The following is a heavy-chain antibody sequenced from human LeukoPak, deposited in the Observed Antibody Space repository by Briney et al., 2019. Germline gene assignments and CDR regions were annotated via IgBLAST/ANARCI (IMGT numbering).Heavy chain of an antibody. D-gene: IGHD6-13*01. CDR1: GFTFDDYA. V-gene: IGHV3-43D*03. Sequence: PGGSLRLSCAASGFTFDDYAMHWVRQAPGKGLEWVSLISWDGGITYYADSVKGRFTISRDNSKNSLYLQMNSLRAEDTALYYCAKESRIAAAGTFFDYWGQGTLVTVSS. CDR3: AKESRIAAAGTFFDY. J-gene: IGHJ4*02. CDR2: ISWDGGIT.